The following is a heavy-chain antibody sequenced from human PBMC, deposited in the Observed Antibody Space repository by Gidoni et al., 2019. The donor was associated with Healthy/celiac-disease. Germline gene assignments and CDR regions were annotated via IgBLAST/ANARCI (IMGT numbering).Heavy chain of an antibody. J-gene: IGHJ5*02. D-gene: IGHD2-2*01. CDR1: GGSISSGGYS. CDR2: IYHSGST. CDR3: ARSNTSPWFWFDP. Sequence: QLQLQESGSGLVKPSQTLSLTCAVSGGSISSGGYSWSWIRQPPGKGLEWVGYIYHSGSTYYNPSLKSRVTISVDRSKNQFSLKLSSVTAADTAVYYCARSNTSPWFWFDPWGQGTLVTVSS. V-gene: IGHV4-30-2*01.